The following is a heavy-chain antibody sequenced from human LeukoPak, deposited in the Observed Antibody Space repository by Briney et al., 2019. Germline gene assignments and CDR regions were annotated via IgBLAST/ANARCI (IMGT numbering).Heavy chain of an antibody. D-gene: IGHD4-11*01. V-gene: IGHV3-21*01. Sequence: GGSLRLSCAASGFTFSSYSMNWVRQAPGKGLEWVSSIGSSNSYIYYADSVKGRFTISRDNAKNSLYLQMNSLRAEDTAVYYCARKPTVTTGGVYYYYGMDVWGQGTTVTVSS. J-gene: IGHJ6*02. CDR3: ARKPTVTTGGVYYYYGMDV. CDR2: IGSSNSYI. CDR1: GFTFSSYS.